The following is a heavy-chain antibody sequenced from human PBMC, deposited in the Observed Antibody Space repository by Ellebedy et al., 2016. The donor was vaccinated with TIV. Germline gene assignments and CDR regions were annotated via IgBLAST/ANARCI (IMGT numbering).Heavy chain of an antibody. CDR3: ARHYDAFDI. CDR1: GFTFSSYS. J-gene: IGHJ3*02. Sequence: GESLKISCAASGFTFSSYSMNWVRPAPGKGLEWVSSITGRSSYTHYSDSVKGRFTISRDNAKSSLYLQMHSLRADDTAVYYCARHYDAFDIWGQGTVVTVSS. CDR2: ITGRSSYT. V-gene: IGHV3-21*01.